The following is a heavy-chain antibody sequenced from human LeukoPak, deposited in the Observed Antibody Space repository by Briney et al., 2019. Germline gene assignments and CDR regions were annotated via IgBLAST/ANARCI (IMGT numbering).Heavy chain of an antibody. J-gene: IGHJ4*02. Sequence: PGASVTVSCRASGYTFIAYYMHWVRQAPGQGLEWMGWINPSSGGTNYAQKFQGRVTMTRDTSISTAYMELSELRSDDTAVYYCAGQKDPRPIDYWGQGTLITVSS. CDR1: GYTFIAYY. CDR3: AGQKDPRPIDY. V-gene: IGHV1-2*02. CDR2: INPSSGGT.